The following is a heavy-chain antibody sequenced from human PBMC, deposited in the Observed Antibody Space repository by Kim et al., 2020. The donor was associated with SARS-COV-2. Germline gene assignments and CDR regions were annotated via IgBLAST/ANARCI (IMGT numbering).Heavy chain of an antibody. Sequence: GGSLRLSCAASGFTFSSYEMNWVRQAPGKGLEWVSYISSSGSTIYYADSVKGRFTISRDNAKNSLYLQMNSLRAEDTAVYYCARDRVKYSGSYYEDGGEYFQHWGQGTLVTVSS. CDR3: ARDRVKYSGSYYEDGGEYFQH. CDR1: GFTFSSYE. J-gene: IGHJ1*01. V-gene: IGHV3-48*03. CDR2: ISSSGSTI. D-gene: IGHD1-26*01.